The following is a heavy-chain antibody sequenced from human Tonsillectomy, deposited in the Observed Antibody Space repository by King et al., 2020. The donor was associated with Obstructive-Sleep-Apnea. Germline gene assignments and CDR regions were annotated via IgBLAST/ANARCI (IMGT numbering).Heavy chain of an antibody. CDR1: GFTFSDYY. CDR3: ARGGYDSSCYSLN. D-gene: IGHD3-22*01. J-gene: IGHJ4*02. CDR2: MSGSTRYT. Sequence: QLVQSGGGLVKPGGSLRLSCAASGFTFSDYYMSWIRQAPGKGLEWVSYMSGSTRYTNYADSVKGRFTISRDNAKKSLFLQMNSLRVEDTAVYYCARGGYDSSCYSLNWGQGTLVTVSS. V-gene: IGHV3-11*06.